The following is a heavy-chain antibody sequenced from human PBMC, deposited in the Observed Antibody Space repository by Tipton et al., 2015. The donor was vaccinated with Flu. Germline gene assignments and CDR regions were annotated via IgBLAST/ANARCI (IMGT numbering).Heavy chain of an antibody. Sequence: SLRLSCAASGFTFSSHWMTWVRQAPGKGLEWVGRSKNRRQSYATEYAASVKGRFSISRDDSKSSLYLQMNSLKTEDTAVYYCRVMFRGEIDYWGQGTLVTVSS. CDR2: SKNRRQSYAT. CDR3: RVMFRGEIDY. J-gene: IGHJ4*02. D-gene: IGHD3-10*01. V-gene: IGHV3-72*01. CDR1: GFTFSSHW.